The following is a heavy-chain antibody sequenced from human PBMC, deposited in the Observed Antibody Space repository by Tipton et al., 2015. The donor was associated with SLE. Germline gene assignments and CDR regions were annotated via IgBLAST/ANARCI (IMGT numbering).Heavy chain of an antibody. CDR2: IYYSGST. V-gene: IGHV4-59*01. CDR1: GGSISSYY. Sequence: TLSLTCTVSGGSISSYYWSWIRQPPGKGLEWIGYIYYSGSTNYNPSLKSRVTISVDTSKNQFSLKLSSVTAADTAMYYCARGYDFWSGYTLAYYYGMDVWGQGTTVTVSS. CDR3: ARGYDFWSGYTLAYYYGMDV. J-gene: IGHJ6*02. D-gene: IGHD3-3*01.